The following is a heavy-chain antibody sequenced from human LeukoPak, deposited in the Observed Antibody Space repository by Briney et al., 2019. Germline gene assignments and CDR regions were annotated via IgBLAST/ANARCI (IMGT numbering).Heavy chain of an antibody. J-gene: IGHJ4*02. D-gene: IGHD4-11*01. V-gene: IGHV4-59*01. Sequence: SETLSLTCTVSGGSISSYYWSWIRQPAGKGLEWIGYTYYSGSTNYNPSLKSRVTISVDTSKNQFSLKLSSVTAADTAVYYCARHAVTTLRWGVLGYFDYWGQGTLVTVSS. CDR2: TYYSGST. CDR3: ARHAVTTLRWGVLGYFDY. CDR1: GGSISSYY.